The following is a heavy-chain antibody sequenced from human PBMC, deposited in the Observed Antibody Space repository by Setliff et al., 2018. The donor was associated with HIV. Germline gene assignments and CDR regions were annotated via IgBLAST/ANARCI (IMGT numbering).Heavy chain of an antibody. CDR2: INPSGGST. D-gene: IGHD4-17*01. V-gene: IGHV1-46*01. J-gene: IGHJ4*02. CDR1: GYTFTAHH. Sequence: ASVKVSCKSSGYTFTAHHIHWVRQAPGQGLEWMGIINPSGGSTTYAQKFQGRVTMTRDTSTSTVYMELSSLRSEDTAVYYCAREGGSTVAHSPLDYWGQGSPVTVSS. CDR3: AREGGSTVAHSPLDY.